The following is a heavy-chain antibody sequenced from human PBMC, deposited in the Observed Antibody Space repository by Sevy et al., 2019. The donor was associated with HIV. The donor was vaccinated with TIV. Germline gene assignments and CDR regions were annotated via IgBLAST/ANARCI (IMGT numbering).Heavy chain of an antibody. CDR2: IIPIFHSA. D-gene: IGHD3-16*01. Sequence: ASVKVSCKASGGTFGTYSLSWLRQAPGQGFEWMGGIIPIFHSANYAQNFQGRVTITADESTSTAYMELSSLRPEDSAVYYCARDRDITFGGGDAFDIWDHGTMVTVSS. CDR3: ARDRDITFGGGDAFDI. V-gene: IGHV1-69*13. CDR1: GGTFGTYS. J-gene: IGHJ3*02.